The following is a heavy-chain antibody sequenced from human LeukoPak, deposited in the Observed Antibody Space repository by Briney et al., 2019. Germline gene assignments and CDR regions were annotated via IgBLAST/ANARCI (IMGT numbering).Heavy chain of an antibody. J-gene: IGHJ4*02. Sequence: ASLKLSSKASRYTLTGYYMHWVRQAPGQGLEWMGWINPNSGGTYYETKFKVRVTMTRDTSISTAYMELSRLRSDDTAVYYCASNGGSYYFDYWGQGTLVTVSS. CDR3: ASNGGSYYFDY. CDR2: INPNSGGT. CDR1: RYTLTGYY. D-gene: IGHD1-26*01. V-gene: IGHV1-2*02.